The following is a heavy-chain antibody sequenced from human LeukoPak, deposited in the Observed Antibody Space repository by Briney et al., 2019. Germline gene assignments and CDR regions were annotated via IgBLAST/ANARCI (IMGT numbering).Heavy chain of an antibody. CDR3: ARARGTTPNYFDS. J-gene: IGHJ4*02. V-gene: IGHV3-33*01. CDR1: GFTFSGYG. Sequence: GGSLRLSCAASGFTFSGYGMHWVRQAPGKGLEWVALIWYDGSSKYYADSVKGRFTIPRDNSKNTLSLQVDSLRAEDTAVYYCARARGTTPNYFDSWGQGTLVTVSS. CDR2: IWYDGSSK. D-gene: IGHD3-16*01.